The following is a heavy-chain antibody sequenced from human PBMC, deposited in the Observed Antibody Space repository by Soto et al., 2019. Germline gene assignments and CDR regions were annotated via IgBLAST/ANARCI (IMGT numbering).Heavy chain of an antibody. V-gene: IGHV4-31*03. J-gene: IGHJ4*02. CDR1: GGFISTGGYY. CDR2: IHDSGST. D-gene: IGHD3-9*01. Sequence: SETLSLTCTVSGGFISTGGYYWNWIRQHPGEGLEWIGYIHDSGSTYDNPSLRGRVTMSLDTSNNQFSLKLSSVTAADTAIYYCARFDTGSYYFDFWDRGTLVTVSS. CDR3: ARFDTGSYYFDF.